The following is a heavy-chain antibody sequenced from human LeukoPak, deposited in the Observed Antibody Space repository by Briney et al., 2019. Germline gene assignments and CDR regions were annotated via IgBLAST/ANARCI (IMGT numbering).Heavy chain of an antibody. CDR2: ISSSSSYI. D-gene: IGHD3-9*01. Sequence: GGSLRLSCAASGFTFSSYSMNWVRQAPGKGLEWVSSISSSSSYIYYADSVKGRFTISRDNAKNSLYLQMNSLRAEDTAVYYCVRDVGDVLRYFDWLLDWGQGTLVTVSS. CDR1: GFTFSSYS. V-gene: IGHV3-21*01. CDR3: VRDVGDVLRYFDWLLD. J-gene: IGHJ4*02.